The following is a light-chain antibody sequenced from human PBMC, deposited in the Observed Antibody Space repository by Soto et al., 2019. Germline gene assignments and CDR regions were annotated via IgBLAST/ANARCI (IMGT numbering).Light chain of an antibody. Sequence: QSALTQPASVSGSPGQSITISCTGTSSDVGGYNYVSWYQQHPGKAPKLMIYEVSNRPSGVSNRFSGSKTGKTASLTISGLQAEDEADYYCSSYTRSSPDVFGTGTKLTVL. V-gene: IGLV2-14*01. J-gene: IGLJ1*01. CDR1: SSDVGGYNY. CDR2: EVS. CDR3: SSYTRSSPDV.